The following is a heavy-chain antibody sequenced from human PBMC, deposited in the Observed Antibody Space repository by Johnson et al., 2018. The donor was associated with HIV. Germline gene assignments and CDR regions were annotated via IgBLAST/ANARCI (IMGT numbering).Heavy chain of an antibody. Sequence: MQLVESGGGLVQPGGSLRLSCAASGFTFSNAWMSWVRQAPGKGLEWVGRIKSKTDGGTTDYAAPVKGRFTISRDDSKNTLYLQMNSLKTEDTAVYYCTTDDAPSYGDYGEAFDIWGQGTMVTVSS. J-gene: IGHJ3*02. CDR3: TTDDAPSYGDYGEAFDI. CDR2: IKSKTDGGTT. D-gene: IGHD4-17*01. CDR1: GFTFSNAW. V-gene: IGHV3-15*01.